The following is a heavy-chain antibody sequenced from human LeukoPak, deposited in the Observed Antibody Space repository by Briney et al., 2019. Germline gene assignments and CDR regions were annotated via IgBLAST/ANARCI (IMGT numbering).Heavy chain of an antibody. J-gene: IGHJ4*02. CDR1: GFTFRSYS. CDR3: ARDRAAGTWDY. CDR2: ISSSSSYI. Sequence: PGWSLRLSCAASGFTFRSYSVNWVRQAPGKGLEWVSSISSSSSYIYYADSVKGRFTISRDNAKNSLYLQMNSLRAEDTAVYYCARDRAAGTWDYWGQGTLVTVSS. D-gene: IGHD6-13*01. V-gene: IGHV3-21*01.